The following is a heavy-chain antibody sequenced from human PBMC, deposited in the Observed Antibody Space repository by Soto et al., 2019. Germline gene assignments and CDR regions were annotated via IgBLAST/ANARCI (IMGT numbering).Heavy chain of an antibody. CDR2: IYYSGST. CDR3: ASYRVGHAFDI. V-gene: IGHV4-30-4*01. D-gene: IGHD2-21*01. J-gene: IGHJ3*02. CDR1: GGSISSGDYY. Sequence: QVQLQESGPGLVKPSQTLSLTCTVSGGSISSGDYYWSWIRQPPGKGLEWIGYIYYSGSTYYNPSHKSRVTTSVDTSKHLFSLKLSSVTAADTAVYYCASYRVGHAFDIWGQGTMVTVSA.